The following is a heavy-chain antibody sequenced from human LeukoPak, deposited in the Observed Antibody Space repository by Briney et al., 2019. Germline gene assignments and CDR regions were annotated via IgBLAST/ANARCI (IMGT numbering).Heavy chain of an antibody. D-gene: IGHD3-22*01. Sequence: GGSLRLSCAASGFTFSSYAMSWVRQAPGKGLEWVSAISGSGGSTYYADSVKGRFTISRDNSKNTLYLQMNSLRAEDTAVYYCAEAHWDYDSSGYYSPGDYWGQGTLVTVSS. CDR1: GFTFSSYA. J-gene: IGHJ4*02. CDR3: AEAHWDYDSSGYYSPGDY. V-gene: IGHV3-23*01. CDR2: ISGSGGST.